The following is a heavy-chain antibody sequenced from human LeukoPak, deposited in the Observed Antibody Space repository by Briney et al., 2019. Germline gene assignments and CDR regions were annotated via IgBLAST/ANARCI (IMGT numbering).Heavy chain of an antibody. V-gene: IGHV3-23*01. J-gene: IGHJ4*02. D-gene: IGHD3-22*01. CDR1: GFTFSSYA. CDR2: ISGSGGST. CDR3: AKDEEDSYDSSGYDY. Sequence: TGGSLRLSCAASGFTFSSYAMSWVRQAPGKGLEWVSAISGSGGSTYHADSVKGRFTISRDNSKNTLYLQMNSLRAEDTAVYYCAKDEEDSYDSSGYDYWGRGTLVTVSS.